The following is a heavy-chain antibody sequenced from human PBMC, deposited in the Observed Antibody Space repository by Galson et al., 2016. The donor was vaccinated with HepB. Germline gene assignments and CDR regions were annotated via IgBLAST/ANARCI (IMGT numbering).Heavy chain of an antibody. D-gene: IGHD3-10*01. Sequence: QSGAEVKKPGESLKISCKGSGYSFTRYYIAWVRQMPGKGLEWMGIIYPSDSDTRYSPSFQGQVTMTTDTSTSTAYMELRSLRSVDTAVYYCARGYNASGRSDFDYWGQGTLVTVSS. CDR1: GYSFTRYY. V-gene: IGHV5-51*01. J-gene: IGHJ4*02. CDR2: IYPSDSDT. CDR3: ARGYNASGRSDFDY.